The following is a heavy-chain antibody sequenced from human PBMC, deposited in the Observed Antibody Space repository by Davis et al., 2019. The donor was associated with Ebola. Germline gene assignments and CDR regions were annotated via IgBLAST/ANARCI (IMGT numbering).Heavy chain of an antibody. V-gene: IGHV5-51*01. J-gene: IGHJ6*02. D-gene: IGHD2-2*02. CDR1: GYSFTSYW. CDR3: ARSGWPGYCSSTSCYTNYYYYYGMDV. Sequence: GESLKISCKGSGYSFTSYWIGWVRQMPGKGLEWMGIIYPGDSDTRYSPSFQGQVTISADKSISTAYLQWSSLKASDTAMYYCARSGWPGYCSSTSCYTNYYYYYGMDVWGQGTTVTVSS. CDR2: IYPGDSDT.